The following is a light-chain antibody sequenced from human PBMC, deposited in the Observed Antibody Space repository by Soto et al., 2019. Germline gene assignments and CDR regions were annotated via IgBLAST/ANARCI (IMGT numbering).Light chain of an antibody. CDR2: ENN. CDR1: SSNNGNNY. Sequence: QSVLTQPPSVSAAPGQKVTISCSGSSSNNGNNYVSWYQQFPGTAPKLLIYENNKRPSGIPDRFSGSKSGTSATLGITGLQTGDEADYYCGTWDSSLSARVFGGGTKMTVL. CDR3: GTWDSSLSARV. V-gene: IGLV1-51*02. J-gene: IGLJ3*02.